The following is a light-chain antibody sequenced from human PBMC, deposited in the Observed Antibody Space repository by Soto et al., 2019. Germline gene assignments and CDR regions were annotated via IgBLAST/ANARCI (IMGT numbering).Light chain of an antibody. Sequence: EKVMTQSPGSLSVSPGERAALSCRASQSVGSNLAWYQRKPGQAPRLLIYGASTRATGIPSRFSGSGSGTQFTLTISSLQDADFAVYYCMQALQTPYTVGQGTRLEIK. CDR2: GAS. J-gene: IGKJ5*01. CDR3: MQALQTPYT. CDR1: QSVGSN. V-gene: IGKV3-15*01.